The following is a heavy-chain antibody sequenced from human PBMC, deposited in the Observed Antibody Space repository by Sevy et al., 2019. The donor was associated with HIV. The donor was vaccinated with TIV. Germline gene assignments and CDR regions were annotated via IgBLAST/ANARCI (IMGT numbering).Heavy chain of an antibody. D-gene: IGHD6-19*01. V-gene: IGHV3-30-3*01. CDR1: GFTFSSYA. J-gene: IGHJ3*02. Sequence: GGSLRLSCAASGFTFSSYAMHWVRQAPGKGLEWVAVISYDGSNKYYADSVKGRFTISRDNSKNTLYLQMNSLRAEDTAVYYCARDHRPVPNAFAIWGQGTMVTVSS. CDR3: ARDHRPVPNAFAI. CDR2: ISYDGSNK.